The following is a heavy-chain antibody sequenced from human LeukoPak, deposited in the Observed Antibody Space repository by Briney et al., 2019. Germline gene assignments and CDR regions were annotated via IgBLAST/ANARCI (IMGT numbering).Heavy chain of an antibody. CDR3: ATRLGEFSSRDAFNI. CDR2: FSPGDGET. J-gene: IGHJ3*02. CDR1: GYSLTELS. Sequence: ASVKVSCKVSGYSLTELSMHGVRQAPGKGLEGVGGFSPGDGETIYAQRFQGRVTMTEATSTDTAYMELRSLTYEDTAVYYCATRLGEFSSRDAFNIWGQGTMVTVSS. D-gene: IGHD3-16*02. V-gene: IGHV1-24*01.